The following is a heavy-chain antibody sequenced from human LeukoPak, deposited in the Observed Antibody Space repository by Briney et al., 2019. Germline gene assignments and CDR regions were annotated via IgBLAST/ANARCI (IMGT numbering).Heavy chain of an antibody. CDR2: INHSGST. J-gene: IGHJ4*02. Sequence: PSETLSLTCAVYGGSFSGYYWSWIRQPPGKGLEWIGEINHSGSTNYNPSLKSRVTTSVDTSKNQFSLKLSSVTAADTAVYYCARASLWAYFDYWGQGTLVTVSS. V-gene: IGHV4-34*01. D-gene: IGHD7-27*01. CDR3: ARASLWAYFDY. CDR1: GGSFSGYY.